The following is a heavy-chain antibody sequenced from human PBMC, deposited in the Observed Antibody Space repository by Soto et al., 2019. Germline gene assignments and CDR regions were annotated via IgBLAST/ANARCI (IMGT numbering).Heavy chain of an antibody. V-gene: IGHV3-23*01. CDR2: ISGSGGST. Sequence: GGSLRLSCAASGFTFSSYAMSWVRQAPGKGLEWASAISGSGGSTYYADTVKGRFTISRDNSKNTLYLQMNSLRAEDTAVYYCAKEPGHGDDRNFDYWGQGTLVTVSS. D-gene: IGHD4-17*01. J-gene: IGHJ4*02. CDR3: AKEPGHGDDRNFDY. CDR1: GFTFSSYA.